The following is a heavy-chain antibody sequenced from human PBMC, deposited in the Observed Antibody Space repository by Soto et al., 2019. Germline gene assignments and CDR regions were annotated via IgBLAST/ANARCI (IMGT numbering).Heavy chain of an antibody. CDR1: GGSTTSDY. Sequence: SETLSLTCTVSGGSTTSDYWSWIRHPPGKGLEWLGYIFPSLGAKYNPSLGSRGTISLDTSKNQLSLSLRSVTAADTAIYFCVRDLNGSGDYWGQGTLVTVSS. J-gene: IGHJ4*02. CDR2: IFPSLGA. V-gene: IGHV4-59*01. D-gene: IGHD3-10*01. CDR3: VRDLNGSGDY.